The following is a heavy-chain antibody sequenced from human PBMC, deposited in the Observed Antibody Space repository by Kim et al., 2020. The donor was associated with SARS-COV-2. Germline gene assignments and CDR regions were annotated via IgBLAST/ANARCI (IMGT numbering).Heavy chain of an antibody. V-gene: IGHV1-18*04. Sequence: ASVKVSCKASGYTFTSYGISWVRQAPGQGLEWMGWISAYNGNTNYAQKLQGRVTMTTDTSTSTAYMELRSLRSDDTAVYYCARDFFSDIVVVPIRDYYYGMDVWGQGTTVTVSS. CDR1: GYTFTSYG. CDR2: ISAYNGNT. J-gene: IGHJ6*02. D-gene: IGHD2-2*01. CDR3: ARDFFSDIVVVPIRDYYYGMDV.